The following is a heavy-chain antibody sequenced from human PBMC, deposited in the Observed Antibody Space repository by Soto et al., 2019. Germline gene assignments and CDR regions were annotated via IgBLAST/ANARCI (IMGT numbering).Heavy chain of an antibody. CDR3: AIAGYNWNPPYYFDY. CDR1: GFTFDDYA. CDR2: ISWDSGSI. V-gene: IGHV3-9*01. J-gene: IGHJ4*02. D-gene: IGHD1-20*01. Sequence: GGSLRLSCAASGFTFDDYAMHWVRQAPGKCLDWVSGISWDSGSIGYADSVKGRFTISRDNAKNSLHLQMNSLRAEDTAVYYCAIAGYNWNPPYYFDYXGEGTSVTVS.